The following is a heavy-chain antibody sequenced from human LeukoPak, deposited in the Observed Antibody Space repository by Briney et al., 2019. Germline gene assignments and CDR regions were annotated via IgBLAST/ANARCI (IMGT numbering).Heavy chain of an antibody. D-gene: IGHD2-15*01. CDR3: TTRRQDGW. CDR2: IKSKSDGGTI. J-gene: IGHJ4*02. V-gene: IGHV3-15*01. CDR1: GFTFSDAW. Sequence: GGSLRLSCVGSGFTFSDAWMSWVRQAPGKGLEWVGRIKSKSDGGTIDYAAPVKGRFTISRDDSRNTLYLQMNSLKTEDTAVYYCTTRRQDGWWGQGTLVTVSP.